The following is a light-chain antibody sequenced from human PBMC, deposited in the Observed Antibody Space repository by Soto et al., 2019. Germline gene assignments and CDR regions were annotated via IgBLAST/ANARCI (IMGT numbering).Light chain of an antibody. V-gene: IGKV1-39*01. CDR3: QQSYSTPLT. CDR2: ALS. Sequence: DIQVTQSPSSLSASIGDRVIITCRASQPISTSLHWSQQKPGKAPKLLIYALSNLQSGVPSRFSGSGTGTEFTLIISSLQPEDVGNYFCQQSYSTPLTFGGGTKVQI. J-gene: IGKJ4*01. CDR1: QPISTS.